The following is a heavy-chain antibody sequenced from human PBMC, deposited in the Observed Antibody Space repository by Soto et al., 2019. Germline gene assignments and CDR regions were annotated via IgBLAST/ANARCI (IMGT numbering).Heavy chain of an antibody. CDR1: GFTFSSYA. CDR2: ISYDGSNN. Sequence: PGGSLRLSCAASGFTFSSYAMHWVRQAPGKGLEWVAVISYDGSNNYYADSVKGRFTISRDNSKNTLDLQMNSLRAEDTAVLYCARGGYCSSISCYRYGLDVWGQGTTVTVSS. V-gene: IGHV3-30*04. CDR3: ARGGYCSSISCYRYGLDV. D-gene: IGHD2-2*03. J-gene: IGHJ6*02.